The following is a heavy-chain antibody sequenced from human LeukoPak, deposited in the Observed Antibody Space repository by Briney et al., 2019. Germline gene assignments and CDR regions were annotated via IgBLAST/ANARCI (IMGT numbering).Heavy chain of an antibody. J-gene: IGHJ4*02. D-gene: IGHD2-15*01. CDR3: ARTPVVAATPDY. V-gene: IGHV3-21*01. CDR1: GFTFSSYS. Sequence: PGGSLRLSCAASGFTFSSYSMNWVRQAPGKGLEWVSSISSSSSYIYYADSVKGRFTISRDNAKNSLYLQMNSLRAEDTAVYYCARTPVVAATPDYWGQGTLVTVSS. CDR2: ISSSSSYI.